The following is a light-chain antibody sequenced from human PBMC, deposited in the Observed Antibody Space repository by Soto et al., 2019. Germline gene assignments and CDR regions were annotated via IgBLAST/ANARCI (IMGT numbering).Light chain of an antibody. CDR3: QQYGSSPGT. V-gene: IGKV3-20*01. J-gene: IGKJ1*01. CDR1: QSVSISY. CDR2: GAS. Sequence: VMTQSPTTLSVTPWERATLSCVASQSVSISYLAWYQQKPGQAPRLLIYGASSRATGIPDRFSGSGSGTDFTLTISRLEPEDFAVYYCQQYGSSPGTFGQGTKVDI.